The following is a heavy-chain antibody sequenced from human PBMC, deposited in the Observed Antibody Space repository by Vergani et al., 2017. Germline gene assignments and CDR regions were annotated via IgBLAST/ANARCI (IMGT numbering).Heavy chain of an antibody. CDR1: GGTFSSYT. D-gene: IGHD3-10*01. CDR3: ARGGMVRGVPFDY. CDR2: IIPILGIA. Sequence: QVQLVQSGAEVKKPGSSVKVSCKASGGTFSSYTISWVRQAPGQGLEWMGRIIPILGIANYAQKFQGRVTITADKSTSTAYMKLSSVTAADTAVYYCARGGMVRGVPFDYWGQGTLVTVSS. J-gene: IGHJ4*02. V-gene: IGHV1-69*02.